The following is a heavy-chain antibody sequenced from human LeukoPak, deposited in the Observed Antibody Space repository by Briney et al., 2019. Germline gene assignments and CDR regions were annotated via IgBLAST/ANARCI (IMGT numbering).Heavy chain of an antibody. Sequence: GGSLRLSCAASEFTFNSYAMHWVRQPPGKGLEWVAVMSYDGSNEYYADSVKGRFTISRDNSKSTLYLQMNSLRAEDTAVYYCAKGESDIVVVVAATPSDYWGQGTLVTVSS. V-gene: IGHV3-30*04. D-gene: IGHD2-15*01. CDR3: AKGESDIVVVVAATPSDY. CDR2: MSYDGSNE. J-gene: IGHJ4*02. CDR1: EFTFNSYA.